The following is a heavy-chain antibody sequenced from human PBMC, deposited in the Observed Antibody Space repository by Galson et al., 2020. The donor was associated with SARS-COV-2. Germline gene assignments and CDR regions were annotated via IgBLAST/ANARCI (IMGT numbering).Heavy chain of an antibody. D-gene: IGHD4-17*01. CDR2: ISAGGATT. CDR3: AKDQGNDYGDQLDY. J-gene: IGHJ4*02. V-gene: IGHV3-23*01. CDR1: GFTFTTSA. Sequence: GGSLRLSCAASGFTFTTSAISWTRQAPGKGLEWVSSISAGGATTYQAESVKGRLTIPRDNSKNTLYLQMNSLRVEDTALYYSAKDQGNDYGDQLDYWGQGTLVSVSS.